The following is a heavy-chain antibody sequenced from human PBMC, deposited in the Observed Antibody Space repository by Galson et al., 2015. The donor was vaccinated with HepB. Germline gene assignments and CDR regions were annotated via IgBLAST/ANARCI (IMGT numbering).Heavy chain of an antibody. D-gene: IGHD2-2*01. CDR1: GYSFTSYW. V-gene: IGHV5-51*01. J-gene: IGHJ4*02. CDR2: IYPGDSDT. CDR3: ARFYGGSRHYCSTTICYLYYFDY. Sequence: QSGAEVKKPGESLKISCKGSGYSFTSYWIGWVRQMPGKGLEWMGIIYPGDSDTRYSPSFQGQVTISAAKAISTAYLQWSSLKASDTAMYYCARFYGGSRHYCSTTICYLYYFDYWGQGTLAAVSS.